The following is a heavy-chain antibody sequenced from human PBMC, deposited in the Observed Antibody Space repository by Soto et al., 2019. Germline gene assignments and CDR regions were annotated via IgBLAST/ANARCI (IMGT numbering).Heavy chain of an antibody. D-gene: IGHD2-2*01. Sequence: QVQLQESGPGLVKPSETLSLTCTVSGGSISSYYWSWIRQPPGKGLEWIGYIYYIGSTYYTPSLQCRVTVSVNTSKNQFSLEPSSVTAADTAVYYCARGVERVAMPSGSWGQGALGSVSS. V-gene: IGHV4-59*01. CDR3: ARGVERVAMPSGS. J-gene: IGHJ5*02. CDR2: IYYIGST. CDR1: GGSISSYY.